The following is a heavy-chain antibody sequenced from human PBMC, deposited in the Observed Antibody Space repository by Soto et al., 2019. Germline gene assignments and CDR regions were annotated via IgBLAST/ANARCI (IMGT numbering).Heavy chain of an antibody. CDR3: ARDRYSSGWYYSY. D-gene: IGHD6-19*01. CDR2: INSDGSST. Sequence: GGSLRLSCAASGFTFSSYWMHCVRQAPGKGLVWVSRINSDGSSTSYADSVKGRFTISRDNAKNTLYLQMNSLRAEDTAVYYCARDRYSSGWYYSYWGQGTLVTVSS. J-gene: IGHJ4*02. V-gene: IGHV3-74*01. CDR1: GFTFSSYW.